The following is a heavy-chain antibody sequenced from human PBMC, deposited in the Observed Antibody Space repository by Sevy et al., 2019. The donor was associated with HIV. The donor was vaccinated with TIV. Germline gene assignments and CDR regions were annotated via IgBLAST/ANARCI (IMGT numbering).Heavy chain of an antibody. J-gene: IGHJ6*02. CDR2: INHSGST. D-gene: IGHD2-15*01. Sequence: SETLSLTCAVYGGSFSGYYWSWIRQPPGKGLEWIGEINHSGSTNYNPSLKSRVTISVDTSKNQFSLKLSSVTAADTAVYYCAGLVGYRLGVNGNYYYYYGMDVWGQGTTVTVSS. CDR3: AGLVGYRLGVNGNYYYYYGMDV. CDR1: GGSFSGYY. V-gene: IGHV4-34*01.